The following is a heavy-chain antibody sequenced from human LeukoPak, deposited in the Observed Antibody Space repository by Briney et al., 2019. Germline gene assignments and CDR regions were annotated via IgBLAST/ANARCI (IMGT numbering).Heavy chain of an antibody. CDR3: PKDLTSDFGGAFDP. V-gene: IGHV3-74*01. Sequence: GGSLRLSCAPSGFIFSDYWFHWVRHTPGQGLVWVAAINRDGTGTSHADSVRGRFTISRDNSKNTLYLQMNSLRAEDTAVYYCPKDLTSDFGGAFDPWGQGTLVTVSS. CDR2: INRDGTGT. J-gene: IGHJ5*02. CDR1: GFIFSDYW. D-gene: IGHD3-10*01.